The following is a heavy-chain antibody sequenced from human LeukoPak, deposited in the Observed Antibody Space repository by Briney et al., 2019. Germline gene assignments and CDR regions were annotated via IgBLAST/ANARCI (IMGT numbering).Heavy chain of an antibody. CDR3: ARVYGDHDAFDI. Sequence: SETLSLTCTVSGGSISSSSYYWGWIRQPPGKGLEWIGYIYYTGSTNYNPSLKSRVTISVDTSKNQFSLKLSSVTAADTAVFYCARVYGDHDAFDIWGQGTMVTVSS. J-gene: IGHJ3*02. V-gene: IGHV4-61*05. D-gene: IGHD4-17*01. CDR1: GGSISSSSYY. CDR2: IYYTGST.